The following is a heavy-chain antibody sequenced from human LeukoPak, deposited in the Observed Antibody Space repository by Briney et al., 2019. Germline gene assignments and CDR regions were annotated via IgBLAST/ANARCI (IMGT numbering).Heavy chain of an antibody. V-gene: IGHV3-23*01. CDR3: AKEDYDFWRGKENWFDP. CDR2: ISGSGGST. Sequence: PGGSLRLSCAASGFTFSSYAMSWVRQAPGKGLEWVSAISGSGGSTYYADSVKGRFTISRDNSKNTLYLQMNSLRAEDTAVYYCAKEDYDFWRGKENWFDPWGQGTLVTVSS. D-gene: IGHD3-3*01. J-gene: IGHJ5*02. CDR1: GFTFSSYA.